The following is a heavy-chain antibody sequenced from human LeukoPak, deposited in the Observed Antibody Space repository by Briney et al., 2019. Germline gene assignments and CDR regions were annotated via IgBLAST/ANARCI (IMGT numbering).Heavy chain of an antibody. D-gene: IGHD2-15*01. CDR3: ARAGLGYCSGGSCYSFFDY. CDR1: GYTFTGYY. J-gene: IGHJ4*02. V-gene: IGHV1-2*02. Sequence: ASVKVSCKASGYTFTGYYMHWVRQAPGQGLEWMGWINPNSGGTNYAQKFQGRVTMTRDTSISTAYMELSRLRSDDTAVYYCARAGLGYCSGGSCYSFFDYWGQGTLVTVSS. CDR2: INPNSGGT.